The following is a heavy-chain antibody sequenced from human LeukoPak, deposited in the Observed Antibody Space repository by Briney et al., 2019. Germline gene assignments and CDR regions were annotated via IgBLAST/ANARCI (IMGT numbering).Heavy chain of an antibody. CDR2: IYYSGST. J-gene: IGHJ4*02. D-gene: IGHD6-13*01. CDR1: GGSISSYY. Sequence: SETLSLTCTVSGGSISSYYWSWIRQPPGKGLEWIGYIYYSGSTNYNPSLKSRVTISVDTSKNQFSLKLSSVNAADTAVYYCAREGVYSSPSDYWGQGTLVTVSS. V-gene: IGHV4-59*01. CDR3: AREGVYSSPSDY.